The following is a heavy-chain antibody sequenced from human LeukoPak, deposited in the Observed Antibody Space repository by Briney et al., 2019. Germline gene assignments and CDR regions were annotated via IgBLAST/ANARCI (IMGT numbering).Heavy chain of an antibody. V-gene: IGHV2-5*01. Sequence: SGPTLVKPTQTLTLTCTFSGFSLSTSGVGVGWIRQPPGKALEWLALIYWNADKRYSPSLKSRLTITKDTSKNQVVLTMTNMDPVDTATYYCAHTGTDFWSGYTNWFDPWGQGTLVTVSS. D-gene: IGHD3-3*01. CDR2: IYWNADK. CDR1: GFSLSTSGVG. J-gene: IGHJ5*02. CDR3: AHTGTDFWSGYTNWFDP.